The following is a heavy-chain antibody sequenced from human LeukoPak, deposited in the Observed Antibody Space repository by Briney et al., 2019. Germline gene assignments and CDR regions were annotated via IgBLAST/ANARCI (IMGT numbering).Heavy chain of an antibody. Sequence: SETLSLTCTVSGGSISSSSYYWGWIRQPPGKGLEWIGSIYYSGSTYYNPSLKSRVTISVDTSKNQFSLKLSSVTAADTAVYYCASGYYDSSGYSPFDHWGQGTLVTVSS. J-gene: IGHJ4*02. CDR2: IYYSGST. D-gene: IGHD3-22*01. V-gene: IGHV4-39*01. CDR3: ASGYYDSSGYSPFDH. CDR1: GGSISSSSYY.